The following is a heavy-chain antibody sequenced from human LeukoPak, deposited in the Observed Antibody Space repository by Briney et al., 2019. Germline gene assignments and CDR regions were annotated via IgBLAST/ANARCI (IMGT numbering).Heavy chain of an antibody. J-gene: IGHJ6*04. CDR1: GFTFSSYE. CDR2: ISSSGSTI. D-gene: IGHD3-10*02. Sequence: GGSLRLSCAASGFTFSSYEMNWVRQAPGKGLEWVSYISSSGSTIYYADSGKGRFTISRDNAKNSLYLQINSLKAEVTAVCYCAELGITMIGGVWGKGTTVTISS. CDR3: AELGITMIGGV. V-gene: IGHV3-48*03.